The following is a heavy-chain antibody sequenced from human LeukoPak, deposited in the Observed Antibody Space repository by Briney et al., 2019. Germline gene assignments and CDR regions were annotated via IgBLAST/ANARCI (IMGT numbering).Heavy chain of an antibody. V-gene: IGHV4-39*01. J-gene: IGHJ3*02. CDR3: ARHRVTGTAYTGFAI. CDR1: ADSISSSSYY. CDR2: IYYSGST. Sequence: PSETLSLTCTVSADSISSSSYYWSWIRQPPGKGLEWIGSIYYSGSTYYNPSLRSRVTIAVDTSKNQFSLKLSFVTAADTAVYYCARHRVTGTAYTGFAIWGQGTMVTVSS. D-gene: IGHD1-20*01.